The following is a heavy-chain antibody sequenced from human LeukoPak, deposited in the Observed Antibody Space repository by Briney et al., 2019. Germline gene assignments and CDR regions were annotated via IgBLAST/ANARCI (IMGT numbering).Heavy chain of an antibody. Sequence: SETLSLTCTVSGGSISSYYWSWIRQPPGKGLEWIGYIYYSGSTNYNPSLKSRVTISVDTSKNQFSLKLSSVTAADTAVYYCAGVSSYYYYMDAWGKGTTVTISS. D-gene: IGHD2/OR15-2a*01. CDR2: IYYSGST. J-gene: IGHJ6*03. CDR3: AGVSSYYYYMDA. CDR1: GGSISSYY. V-gene: IGHV4-59*01.